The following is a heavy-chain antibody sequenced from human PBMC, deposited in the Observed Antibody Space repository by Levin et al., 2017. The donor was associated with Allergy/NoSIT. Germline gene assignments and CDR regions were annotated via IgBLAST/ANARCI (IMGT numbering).Heavy chain of an antibody. J-gene: IGHJ6*02. CDR3: ARGLGHLYYDGMDV. V-gene: IGHV4-34*01. CDR2: INHSGST. CDR1: GGSFSGYY. Sequence: SETLSLTCAVYGGSFSGYYWSWIRQPPGKGLEWIGEINHSGSTNYNPSLKSRVTISVDTSKNQFSLKLSSVTAADTAVYYCARGLGHLYYDGMDVWGQGTTVTVSS.